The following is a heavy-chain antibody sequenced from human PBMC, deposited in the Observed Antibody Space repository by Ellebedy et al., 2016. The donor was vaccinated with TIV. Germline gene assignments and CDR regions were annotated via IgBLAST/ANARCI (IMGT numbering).Heavy chain of an antibody. D-gene: IGHD7-27*01. CDR3: ARSLGAWYFDL. CDR2: IDPRDSDT. CDR1: GYTFNTYW. V-gene: IGHV5-51*01. J-gene: IGHJ2*01. Sequence: PGGSLRLSCKGSGYTFNTYWLGWVRQMPGKGLEWVGIIDPRDSDTKYSPSFQGVVTISADKSISTAYLQWNSLNVSDTAIYYCARSLGAWYFDLWGLGTLVTVSS.